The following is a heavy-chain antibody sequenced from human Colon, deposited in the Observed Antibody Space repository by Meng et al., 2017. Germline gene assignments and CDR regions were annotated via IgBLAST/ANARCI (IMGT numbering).Heavy chain of an antibody. CDR3: ARGVTAGVDY. CDR2: MSPSSGDT. V-gene: IGHV1-8*01. CDR1: GYDFTSYH. J-gene: IGHJ4*02. D-gene: IGHD6-13*01. Sequence: QVHLVQSGAEVKEPVTSVKVSCKASGYDFTSYHINWVRQAIGQGPEWMGWMSPSSGDTGHAEKFQDRVTMTRDTSINTAYMEVRSLKSDDTAVYYCARGVTAGVDYWGQGTLVTVSS.